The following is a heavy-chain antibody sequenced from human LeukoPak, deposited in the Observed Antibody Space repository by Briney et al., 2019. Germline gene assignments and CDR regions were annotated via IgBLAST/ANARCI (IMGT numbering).Heavy chain of an antibody. CDR3: PRKYDSSGYYDY. V-gene: IGHV3-23*01. Sequence: RPGGSLRLSCAASGFIFSDHWMHWVRQAPGKGLEWVSAISGNGDSAYYADSVKGRFTISRDNSKNTLYLQMDSLRAEDTAVYYCPRKYDSSGYYDYWGQGSLVTVSS. J-gene: IGHJ4*02. CDR1: GFIFSDHW. CDR2: ISGNGDSA. D-gene: IGHD3-22*01.